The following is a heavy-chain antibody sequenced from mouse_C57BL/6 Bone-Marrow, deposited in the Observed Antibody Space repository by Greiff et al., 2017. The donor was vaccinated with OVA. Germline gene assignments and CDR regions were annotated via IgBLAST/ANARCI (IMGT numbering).Heavy chain of an antibody. CDR2: IDPEPGGT. CDR1: GYTFTDYE. D-gene: IGHD1-1*01. V-gene: IGHV1-15*01. CDR3: TREGGLLPSWFAY. Sequence: VQLQQSGAELVRPGASVTLSCKASGYTFTDYEMHWVKQTPVHGLEWIGAIDPEPGGTAYNQKFKGKAILTADKSSSTAYMELLSLTSEDSAVYDCTREGGLLPSWFAYWGQGTLVTVSA. J-gene: IGHJ3*01.